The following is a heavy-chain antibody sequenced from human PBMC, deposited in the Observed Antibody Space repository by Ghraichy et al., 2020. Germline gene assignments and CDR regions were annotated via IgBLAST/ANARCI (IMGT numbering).Heavy chain of an antibody. V-gene: IGHV3-48*03. Sequence: LSLTCAASGFTFSSYEMNWVRQAPGKGLEWVSYISSSGSTIYYADSVKGRFTISRDNAKNSLYLQMNSLRAEDTAVYYCARDFSPYYYGSGSYYPSDYWGQGTLVTVSS. J-gene: IGHJ4*02. CDR3: ARDFSPYYYGSGSYYPSDY. CDR1: GFTFSSYE. D-gene: IGHD3-10*01. CDR2: ISSSGSTI.